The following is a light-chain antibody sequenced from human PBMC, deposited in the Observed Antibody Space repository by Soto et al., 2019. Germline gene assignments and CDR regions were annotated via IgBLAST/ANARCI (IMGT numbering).Light chain of an antibody. CDR1: QSVSSN. CDR3: QQYSNWPPLT. J-gene: IGKJ1*01. CDR2: GAS. V-gene: IGKV3-15*01. Sequence: EIVMTQSPATLSVSPGERATLSCRASQSVSSNLAWYQQKPGQAPRLLIYGASTRATGIPARLSGSGSGTDFPLAISILQSEDFGVYYCQQYSNWPPLTFVRGIKVKIK.